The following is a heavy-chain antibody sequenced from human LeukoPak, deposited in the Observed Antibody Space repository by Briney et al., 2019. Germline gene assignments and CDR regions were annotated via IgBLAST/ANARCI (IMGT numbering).Heavy chain of an antibody. CDR3: ARARYSGSYHRRAAFDI. D-gene: IGHD1-26*01. J-gene: IGHJ3*02. CDR1: GGSISSSSYY. Sequence: SETLSLTCTVSGGSISSSSYYWGWIRQPPGKGLEWIGSIYYSGSTYYNPSLKSRVTISVDTSKNQFSLKLSSVTAADTAVYYCARARYSGSYHRRAAFDIWGQGTMVTVSS. CDR2: IYYSGST. V-gene: IGHV4-39*01.